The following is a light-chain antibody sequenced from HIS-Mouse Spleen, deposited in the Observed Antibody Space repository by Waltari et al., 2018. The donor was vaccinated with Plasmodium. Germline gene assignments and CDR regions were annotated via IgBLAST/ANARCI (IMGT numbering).Light chain of an antibody. V-gene: IGLV5-37*01. Sequence: QPVLTQPPSSSASPGESARLTCTLPSDINVGSYTIYCYHQQPGSPPRYLLYYYSDSDKGQGSGVPSRFSGSKDASANTGILLISGLQSEDEADYYCMIWPSNASGVFGGGTKLTVL. J-gene: IGLJ3*02. CDR2: YYSDSDK. CDR3: MIWPSNASGV. CDR1: SDINVGSYT.